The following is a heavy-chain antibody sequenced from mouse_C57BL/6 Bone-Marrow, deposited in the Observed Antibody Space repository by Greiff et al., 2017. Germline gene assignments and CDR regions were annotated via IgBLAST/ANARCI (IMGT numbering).Heavy chain of an antibody. CDR1: GFNIKDDY. J-gene: IGHJ2*01. D-gene: IGHD1-1*01. CDR2: IDPENGDT. Sequence: EVQLQQSGAELVRPGASVKLSCTASGFNIKDDYMHWVKQRPEQGLEWIGWIDPENGDTEYASKFQGQVTITADTSSNTAYLQLSSLTSEDTAVYYCTTPIATVVATDYWGQGTTLTVSS. CDR3: TTPIATVVATDY. V-gene: IGHV14-4*01.